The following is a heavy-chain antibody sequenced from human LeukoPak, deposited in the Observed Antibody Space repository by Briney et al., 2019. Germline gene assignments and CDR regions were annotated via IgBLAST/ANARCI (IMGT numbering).Heavy chain of an antibody. CDR2: INPNSGGT. J-gene: IGHJ5*02. D-gene: IGHD6-6*01. CDR1: GYTFTGYY. CDR3: ARRELALGDWFDP. V-gene: IGHV1-2*02. Sequence: ASVKVSCKASGYTFTGYYMHWVRQAPGQGLEWMGWINPNSGGTNYAQKFQGRVTMTRDTSISTAYMELSRLSSDDTAVYYCARRELALGDWFDPWGQGTLVTVSS.